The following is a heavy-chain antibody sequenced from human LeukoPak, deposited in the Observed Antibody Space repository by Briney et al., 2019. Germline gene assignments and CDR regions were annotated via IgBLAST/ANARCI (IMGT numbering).Heavy chain of an antibody. D-gene: IGHD3-10*01. Sequence: ASVNVSCKASGGTFSSYAISWVRQAPGQGLEWMGGIIPIFGTANYAQKFQGRVTITADESTSTAYMELSSLRSEDTAVYYCVRLWFGGVENWFDPWGQGTLVTVSS. CDR2: IIPIFGTA. CDR1: GGTFSSYA. V-gene: IGHV1-69*13. CDR3: VRLWFGGVENWFDP. J-gene: IGHJ5*02.